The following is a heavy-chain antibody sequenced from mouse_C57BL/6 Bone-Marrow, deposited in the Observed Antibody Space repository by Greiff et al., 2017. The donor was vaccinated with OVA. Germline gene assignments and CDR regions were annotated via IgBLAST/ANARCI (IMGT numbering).Heavy chain of an antibody. CDR2: IRNKANGYTT. V-gene: IGHV7-4*01. Sequence: EVKVVESGGGLVQPGASLRLSCAASGFTFTDYYMSWVRQPPGKAPEWLALIRNKANGYTTEYTASVKGRFTISRDNSQNILYLQMNTLRAEDSATYYGVKAGHDYDVGRFAYWGQGTLVTVSA. D-gene: IGHD2-4*01. CDR1: GFTFTDYY. J-gene: IGHJ3*01. CDR3: VKAGHDYDVGRFAY.